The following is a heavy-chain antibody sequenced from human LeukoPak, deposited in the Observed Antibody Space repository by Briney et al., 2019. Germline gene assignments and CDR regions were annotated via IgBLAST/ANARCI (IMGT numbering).Heavy chain of an antibody. CDR2: INPNSGGT. J-gene: IGHJ3*02. CDR1: GYTFTGYY. Sequence: GASMKVSCKASGYTFTGYYMHWVRQAPGQGLEWMGRINPNSGGTNYAQKFQGRVTMTRDTSIRTAYMELSRLRSDDTAVYYCARAVAGKFDAFDIWGQGTMVTVSS. CDR3: ARAVAGKFDAFDI. D-gene: IGHD6-19*01. V-gene: IGHV1-2*06.